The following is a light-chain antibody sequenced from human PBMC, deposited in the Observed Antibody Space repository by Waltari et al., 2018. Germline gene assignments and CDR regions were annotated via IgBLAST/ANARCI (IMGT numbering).Light chain of an antibody. CDR1: SGHSSNV. V-gene: IGLV4-69*01. J-gene: IGLJ3*02. CDR2: VNSDGSH. Sequence: QLVVTQSPSASAPLGASVKLTCTLSSGHSSNVIAWLPQRPEKGPRYLMKVNSDGSHSKGDWIPDRFSGSSSGAERYLTISSLQSDDEADYYWETGGHGTWVFGGGTKLTVL. CDR3: ETGGHGTWV.